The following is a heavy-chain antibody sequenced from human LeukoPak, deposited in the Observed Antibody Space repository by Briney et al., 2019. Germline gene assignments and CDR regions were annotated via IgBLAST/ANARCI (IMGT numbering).Heavy chain of an antibody. D-gene: IGHD3-3*01. Sequence: GGSLRLSCAASGFTFSSYGMHWVRQAPGKGLEWVAVIWYDGSNKYYADSVKGRFTISRDNSKNTLYLQMNSLRAEDTAVYYCARGRRLPFITIFGVVNHYYGMDVWGQGTTVTVSS. CDR1: GFTFSSYG. CDR2: IWYDGSNK. V-gene: IGHV3-33*01. J-gene: IGHJ6*02. CDR3: ARGRRLPFITIFGVVNHYYGMDV.